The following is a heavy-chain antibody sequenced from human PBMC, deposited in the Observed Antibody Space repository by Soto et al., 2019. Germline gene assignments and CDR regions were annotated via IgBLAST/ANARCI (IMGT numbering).Heavy chain of an antibody. Sequence: ASVKVSCKASGYNFNNYAMSWVRQAPGQGLEWMGWISAYNANRHYAQKLQGRITMTTDTSTRTVYMELRSLRSDDTAVYYCARDPGRYSYGTYYYDGMDGWGKGTTVXVS. CDR3: ARDPGRYSYGTYYYDGMDG. J-gene: IGHJ6*04. CDR1: GYNFNNYA. V-gene: IGHV1-18*01. CDR2: ISAYNANR. D-gene: IGHD5-18*01.